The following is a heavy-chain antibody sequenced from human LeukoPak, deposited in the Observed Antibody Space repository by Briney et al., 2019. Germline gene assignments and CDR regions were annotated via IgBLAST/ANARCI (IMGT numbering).Heavy chain of an antibody. CDR2: ITSSGNNI. J-gene: IGHJ4*02. CDR1: GFIFNSYA. CDR3: TKGPGYDYVWGSFHADY. V-gene: IGHV3-64*02. D-gene: IGHD3-16*01. Sequence: GGSLRLSCAASGFIFNSYAMHWVRQAPGRGLEYVSAITSSGNNIFYADSVKGRFTISRDNSKNTLYLQMGSLRAEDMAVYYCTKGPGYDYVWGSFHADYWGQGTLVTVSS.